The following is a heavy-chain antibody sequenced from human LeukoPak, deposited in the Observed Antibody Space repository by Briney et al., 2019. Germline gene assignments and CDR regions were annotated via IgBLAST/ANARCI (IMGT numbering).Heavy chain of an antibody. J-gene: IGHJ5*02. CDR2: ISGSGGST. CDR3: AKVKYIVVVPAAMWFDP. Sequence: GGSLRLSCAASGFTFSSYAMSWVRQAPGKGLEWVSAISGSGGSTYYADSVKGRFTISRDNSKNTLYLQMNSLRAEDTAVYYCAKVKYIVVVPAAMWFDPWGQGTLVTVSS. V-gene: IGHV3-23*01. CDR1: GFTFSSYA. D-gene: IGHD2-2*01.